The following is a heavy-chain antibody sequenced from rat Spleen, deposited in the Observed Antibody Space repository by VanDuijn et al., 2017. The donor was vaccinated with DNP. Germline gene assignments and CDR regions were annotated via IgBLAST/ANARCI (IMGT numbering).Heavy chain of an antibody. Sequence: EVQLVESGGGLVQPGRSLKLSCAASGFTFSDYYMAWVRQAPTKGLEWVAYISTSGGTTYYRDSVRGRFTISRDNARSILYLQMDSLRSDDTATYYCARVSPVVDTFGSWGQGVRVTVSS. J-gene: IGHJ2*01. CDR1: GFTFSDYY. D-gene: IGHD3-8*01. CDR2: ISTSGGTT. CDR3: ARVSPVVDTFGS. V-gene: IGHV5-25*01.